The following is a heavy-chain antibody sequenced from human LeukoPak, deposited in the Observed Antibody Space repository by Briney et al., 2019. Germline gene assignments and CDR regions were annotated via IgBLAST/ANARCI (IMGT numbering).Heavy chain of an antibody. CDR2: ISSSSSTI. V-gene: IGHV3-48*01. Sequence: GGSLRLSCAASGFTFSSYSMNWVRQAPGKGLEWVSYISSSSSTIYYADSVKGRFTISRDNAKNSLYLQMSSLRAEDTAVYYCARSQWLSPIDYWGQGTLVTVSS. CDR1: GFTFSSYS. CDR3: ARSQWLSPIDY. J-gene: IGHJ4*02. D-gene: IGHD6-19*01.